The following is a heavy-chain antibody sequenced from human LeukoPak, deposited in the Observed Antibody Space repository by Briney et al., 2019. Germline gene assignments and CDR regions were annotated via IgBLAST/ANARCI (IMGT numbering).Heavy chain of an antibody. J-gene: IGHJ4*02. CDR1: GGSISSYY. CDR3: ARAGLWFGGFLDY. D-gene: IGHD3-10*01. CDR2: IYYSGST. Sequence: PSETLSLTCTVSGGSISSYYWSWIRQPPRKGLEWIGYIYYSGSTNYNPSLKSRVTISVDTSKNQFSLKLSSVTAADTAVYYCARAGLWFGGFLDYWGQGTLVTVSS. V-gene: IGHV4-59*01.